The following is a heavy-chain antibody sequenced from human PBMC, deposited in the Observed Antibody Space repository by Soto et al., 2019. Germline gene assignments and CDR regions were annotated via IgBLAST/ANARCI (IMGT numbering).Heavy chain of an antibody. V-gene: IGHV3-23*01. CDR1: GFKFSNYA. J-gene: IGHJ4*02. CDR2: ISATGGGT. Sequence: LTLSCAASGFKFSNYAISWVRQAPVKLLERVSLISATGGGTYYADSVKGRFTISRDNSHNTLYLQVHSLTAEDTAVYYCAKDRRAGGNSAFYFDFWGQGAQVTVSS. D-gene: IGHD3-16*01. CDR3: AKDRRAGGNSAFYFDF.